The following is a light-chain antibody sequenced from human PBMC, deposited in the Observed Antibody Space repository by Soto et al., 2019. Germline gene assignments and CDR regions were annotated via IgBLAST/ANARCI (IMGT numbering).Light chain of an antibody. V-gene: IGKV3-11*01. J-gene: IGKJ5*01. CDR3: QQRSNWPIT. Sequence: EIVLTQSPATLSLSPGERVTLSCRASQSVSSFLAWYQQKPGQAPRLLIYEASNRATGIPARFSGSGSGTDFTLTISSLEPEDLAVYYCQQRSNWPITFGQGTRLEIK. CDR1: QSVSSF. CDR2: EAS.